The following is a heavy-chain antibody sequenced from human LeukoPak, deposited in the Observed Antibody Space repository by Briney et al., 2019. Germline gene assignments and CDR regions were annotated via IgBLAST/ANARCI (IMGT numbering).Heavy chain of an antibody. CDR3: ARGVSDYDFWSGSNRYYFDY. V-gene: IGHV1-8*01. Sequence: ASVKVSCKASGYTFTSYDINWVRQATGQGLEWMGWMNPNSGNTGYAQKVQGRVTMTRNTSISTAYMELSSLRSEDTAVYYCARGVSDYDFWSGSNRYYFDYWGQGTLVTVSS. D-gene: IGHD3-3*01. CDR1: GYTFTSYD. CDR2: MNPNSGNT. J-gene: IGHJ4*02.